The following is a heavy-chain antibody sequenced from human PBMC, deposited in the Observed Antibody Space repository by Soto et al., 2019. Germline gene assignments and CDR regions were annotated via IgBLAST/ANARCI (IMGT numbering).Heavy chain of an antibody. V-gene: IGHV3-23*01. Sequence: EVQLLESGGDLIQPGGSLRLSCVASGITFGSRAMSWVRQAPGEGLEWVSTITDSGGDAKYADSVRGRFAISRDNDKGLVYLQMNSLRAEDTAVYYCARDPPLSMIVVVGVDDFWGQGTLVTVSS. D-gene: IGHD3-22*01. CDR2: ITDSGGDA. J-gene: IGHJ4*02. CDR1: GITFGSRA. CDR3: ARDPPLSMIVVVGVDDF.